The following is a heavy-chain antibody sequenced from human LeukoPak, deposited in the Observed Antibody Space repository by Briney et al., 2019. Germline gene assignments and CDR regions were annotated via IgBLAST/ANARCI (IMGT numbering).Heavy chain of an antibody. CDR2: ITSTDSTT. D-gene: IGHD3-10*02. CDR3: AELGITMIGGV. V-gene: IGHV3-48*03. J-gene: IGHJ6*04. CDR1: GFTFSSYE. Sequence: QPGGSLRLSCVASGFTFSSYEMNWVRQAPGKGLEWLSYITSTDSTTHYADSVKGRFTISRDDAQNSLYLQMNSLRVEATAVYYCAELGITMIGGVWGKGTTVTISS.